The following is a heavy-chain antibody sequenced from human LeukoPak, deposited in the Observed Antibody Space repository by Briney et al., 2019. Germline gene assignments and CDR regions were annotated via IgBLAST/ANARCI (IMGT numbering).Heavy chain of an antibody. Sequence: PGRSLRLSCAASGFTFSSYAMHWVRQAPGNGLEWVSSISSSSSYIYYADSVKGRFTISRDNAKNSLYLQMNSLRAEDTAVYYCARASLAAGYYDFWSGYWEVNWFDPWGQGTLVTVSS. J-gene: IGHJ5*02. CDR1: GFTFSSYA. V-gene: IGHV3-21*01. CDR2: ISSSSSYI. CDR3: ARASLAAGYYDFWSGYWEVNWFDP. D-gene: IGHD3-3*01.